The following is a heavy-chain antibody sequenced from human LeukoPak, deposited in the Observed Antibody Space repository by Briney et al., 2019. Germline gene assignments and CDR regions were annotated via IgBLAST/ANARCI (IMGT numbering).Heavy chain of an antibody. CDR2: IYYRGNT. D-gene: IGHD3-10*02. J-gene: IGHJ4*02. CDR1: GGSISPYY. V-gene: IGHV4-59*01. CDR3: ARSTGSTMFIDY. Sequence: PSETLSLTCTVSGGSISPYYWGWIRQPPGKGLEWLGYIYYRGNTDYNPSLKSRVAISVDTSKNQFSLKLSSVTAADTAVYYCARSTGSTMFIDYWGQGTLVTVSS.